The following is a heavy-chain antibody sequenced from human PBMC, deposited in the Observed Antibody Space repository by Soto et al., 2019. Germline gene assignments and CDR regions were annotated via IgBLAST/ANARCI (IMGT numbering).Heavy chain of an antibody. Sequence: QVQLVESGGGVVQPGRSLRLSCAASGFTFSSYGMHWVRQAPGKGLEWVAVISYDGSNKYYADSVKGRFTISRDNSKNTLYRQMNSLRAEDTAVYYCAKVDSSGYLLDYWGQGTLVTVSS. CDR3: AKVDSSGYLLDY. CDR1: GFTFSSYG. V-gene: IGHV3-30*18. J-gene: IGHJ4*02. CDR2: ISYDGSNK. D-gene: IGHD3-22*01.